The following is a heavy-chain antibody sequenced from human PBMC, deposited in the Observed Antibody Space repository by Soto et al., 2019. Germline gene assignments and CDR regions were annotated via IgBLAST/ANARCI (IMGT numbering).Heavy chain of an antibody. CDR1: GYTFTSSS. V-gene: IGHV1-2*04. CDR2: ISADTGNT. J-gene: IGHJ6*02. D-gene: IGHD6-19*01. CDR3: ASSIAVAGYYYYGMDV. Sequence: ASVKVSCKASGYTFTSSSISWVRQAPGQGLEWMGWISADTGNTNYAQKFQGWVTMTRDTSISTAYMELSRLRSDDTAVFYCASSIAVAGYYYYGMDVWGQGTTVTVSS.